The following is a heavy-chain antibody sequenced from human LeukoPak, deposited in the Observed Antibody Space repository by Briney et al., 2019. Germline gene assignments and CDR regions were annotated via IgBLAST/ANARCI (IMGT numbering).Heavy chain of an antibody. CDR1: GYSFTSYW. V-gene: IGHV5-51*01. CDR3: ARQPSYDILTGYNRAWYDY. J-gene: IGHJ4*02. CDR2: IYPGDSDT. Sequence: PGESLKISCKGSGYSFTSYWIGWVRQMPGKGLEWMGIIYPGDSDTRYSPSFQGQVTISANKSISTAYLQWSSLKASDTAMYYCARQPSYDILTGYNRAWYDYWGQGTLVTVSS. D-gene: IGHD3-9*01.